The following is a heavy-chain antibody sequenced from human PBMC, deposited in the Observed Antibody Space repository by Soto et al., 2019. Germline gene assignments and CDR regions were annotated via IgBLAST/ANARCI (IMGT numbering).Heavy chain of an antibody. CDR2: ISSSSSYI. CDR1: GFTFSSYS. CDR3: ARDSDYYDSSGTDAFGI. Sequence: GVSLRLSCAASGFTFSSYSMNWVRQAPGKGLEWVSSISSSSSYIYYADSVKGRFTISRDNAKNSLYLQMNSLRAEDTAVYYCARDSDYYDSSGTDAFGIWGQGTMVTVSS. V-gene: IGHV3-21*01. J-gene: IGHJ3*02. D-gene: IGHD3-22*01.